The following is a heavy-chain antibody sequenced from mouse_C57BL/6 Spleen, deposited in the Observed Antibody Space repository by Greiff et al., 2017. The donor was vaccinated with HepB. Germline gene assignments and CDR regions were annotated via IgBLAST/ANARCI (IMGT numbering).Heavy chain of an antibody. CDR1: GFTFSSYA. J-gene: IGHJ1*03. CDR2: ISDGGSYT. D-gene: IGHD1-1*01. CDR3: AREGPYYYGSSHWYFDV. Sequence: EVKLVESGGGLVKPGGSLKLSCAASGFTFSSYAMSWVRQTPEKRLEWVATISDGGSYTYYPDNVKGRFTISRDNAKNNLYLQMSHLKSEDTAMYYCAREGPYYYGSSHWYFDVWGTGTTVTVSS. V-gene: IGHV5-4*01.